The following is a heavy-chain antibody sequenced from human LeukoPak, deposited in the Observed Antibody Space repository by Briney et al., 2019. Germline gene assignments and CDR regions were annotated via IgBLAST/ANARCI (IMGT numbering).Heavy chain of an antibody. Sequence: ASVKVSCKASGYPFDGYYMHWVRQAPGQGLEWMGWINPNSGGTNYAQNFQGRVTMTRDTSISTAYMELSRLTSDDTAVYYCARGAGSGTYMNWFGPWGQGTLVTVSS. CDR1: GYPFDGYY. V-gene: IGHV1-2*02. J-gene: IGHJ5*02. CDR3: ARGAGSGTYMNWFGP. D-gene: IGHD3-10*01. CDR2: INPNSGGT.